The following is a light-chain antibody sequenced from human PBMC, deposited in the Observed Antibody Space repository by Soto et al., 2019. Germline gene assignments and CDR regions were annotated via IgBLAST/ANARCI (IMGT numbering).Light chain of an antibody. CDR1: HSVSSS. V-gene: IGKV3-15*01. Sequence: EIVMTQSPATLSVSPGETATLSCRASHSVSSSLAWYQQKPGQAPRLLIYGASTGATGIPARFSGSGSGTDFSLTISSLQSEDFAVYYCLQYHHWPLTFG. J-gene: IGKJ4*01. CDR3: LQYHHWPLT. CDR2: GAS.